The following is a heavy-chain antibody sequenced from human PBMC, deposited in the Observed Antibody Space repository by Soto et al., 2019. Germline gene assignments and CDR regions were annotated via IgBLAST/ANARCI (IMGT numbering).Heavy chain of an antibody. CDR1: GFTFSSYV. D-gene: IGHD3-22*01. CDR3: AKVKYYDSSGYYDWYFDL. J-gene: IGHJ2*01. CDR2: ISYDGSNK. Sequence: GGSLRLSCAASGFTFSSYVMHWVRQAPGKGLEWVAVISYDGSNKYYADSVKGRFTISRDNSKNTLYLQMNSLRTEDTAVYYCAKVKYYDSSGYYDWYFDLWGRGTLVTVS. V-gene: IGHV3-30-3*01.